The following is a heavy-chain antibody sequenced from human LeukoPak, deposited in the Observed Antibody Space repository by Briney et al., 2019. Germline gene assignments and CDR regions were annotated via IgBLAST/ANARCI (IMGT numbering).Heavy chain of an antibody. V-gene: IGHV3-11*01. J-gene: IGHJ4*02. D-gene: IGHD5-18*01. CDR1: GFTFSDYY. Sequence: GGSLRLSCAASGFTFSDYYMSWIRQAPGKGLEWVSYISSSGSTIYYADSVKGRFTISRDNAKNSLYLQMNSLRAEDTAIYYCAKDPSRGYSYDFWGQGTLVTVSS. CDR3: AKDPSRGYSYDF. CDR2: ISSSGSTI.